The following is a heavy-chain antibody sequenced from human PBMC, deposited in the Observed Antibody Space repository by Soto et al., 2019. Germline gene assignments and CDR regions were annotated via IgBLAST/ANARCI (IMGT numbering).Heavy chain of an antibody. J-gene: IGHJ3*02. CDR2: IIPIFGTA. CDR3: ASPESYCSGGSCYGAFDI. CDR1: GGTFSSYA. D-gene: IGHD2-15*01. Sequence: SVKVSCKASGGTFSSYAISWVRQAPGQGLEWMGGIIPIFGTANYAQKFQGRVTITADESTSTAYMELSSLRSEDTAVYYCASPESYCSGGSCYGAFDIWGQGTMVTVSS. V-gene: IGHV1-69*13.